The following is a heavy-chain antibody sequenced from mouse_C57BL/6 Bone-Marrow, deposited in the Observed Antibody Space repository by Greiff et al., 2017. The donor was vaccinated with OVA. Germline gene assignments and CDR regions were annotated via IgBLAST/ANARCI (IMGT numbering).Heavy chain of an antibody. J-gene: IGHJ2*01. CDR1: GFTFSDYY. V-gene: IGHV5-12*01. D-gene: IGHD1-1*01. CDR2: ISNGGGST. Sequence: EVHLVESGGGLVQPGGSLKLSCAASGFTFSDYYMYWVRQTPEKRLEWVAYISNGGGSTYYPDTVKGRFTISRDNAKNTLYLQMSRLKSEDTAMYYCARHGYYYGSSLDYWGQGTTLTVSS. CDR3: ARHGYYYGSSLDY.